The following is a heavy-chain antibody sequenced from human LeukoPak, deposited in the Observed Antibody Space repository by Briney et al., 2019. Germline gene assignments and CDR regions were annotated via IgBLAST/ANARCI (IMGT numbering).Heavy chain of an antibody. D-gene: IGHD1-26*01. CDR3: ARHEYSGSYYGLSWFDP. V-gene: IGHV4-39*01. Sequence: SETLSLTCTVSGGSISSSGYYWGRIRQPPGKGLEWIASIYYSGSTYYNPSLKSRVTISVDTSKNQLPLKLSSLTAADTAVYYCARHEYSGSYYGLSWFDPWGQGTLVTVSS. J-gene: IGHJ5*02. CDR1: GGSISSSGYY. CDR2: IYYSGST.